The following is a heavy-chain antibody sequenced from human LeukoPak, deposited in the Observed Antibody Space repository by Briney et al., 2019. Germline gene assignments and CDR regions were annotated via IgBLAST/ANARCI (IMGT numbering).Heavy chain of an antibody. Sequence: GGSLRLSCAASGFTFSDYGMHWVRQAPGKGLEWVAFIRYDATNKHYADSVKGRFTISRDNSKNTLYLQMNGLRDEDTAMYYCAKDQSVFYDSSGYLGYWGQGTLVTVSS. D-gene: IGHD3-22*01. V-gene: IGHV3-30*02. CDR1: GFTFSDYG. CDR3: AKDQSVFYDSSGYLGY. CDR2: IRYDATNK. J-gene: IGHJ4*02.